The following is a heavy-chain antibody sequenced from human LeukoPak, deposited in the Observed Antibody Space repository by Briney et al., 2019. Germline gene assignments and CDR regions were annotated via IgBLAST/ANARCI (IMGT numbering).Heavy chain of an antibody. CDR2: INGDGSKT. CDR1: GFSFGNYW. Sequence: GGSLTLSCAASGFSFGNYWMHWVRQAPGKGLLWVSRINGDGSKTDYADSVKGRFTISRDNAKNTLYLQMSSLRDEDTAVYYCVRTSYCSGDCHLHFDYWGQGTLVTVSS. D-gene: IGHD2-21*02. V-gene: IGHV3-74*01. CDR3: VRTSYCSGDCHLHFDY. J-gene: IGHJ4*02.